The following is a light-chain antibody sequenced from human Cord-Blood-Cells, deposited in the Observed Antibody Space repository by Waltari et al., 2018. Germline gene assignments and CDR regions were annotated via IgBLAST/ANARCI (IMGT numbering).Light chain of an antibody. CDR1: QSISSY. J-gene: IGKJ1*01. V-gene: IGKV1-39*01. CDR2: AAS. Sequence: DIQMPKSRSSLSASVGDRVTITCRASQSISSYLNWYQQKPGKDPKLLIYAASSLQCGVPSRFIGSGSGTDLTLTISGLQPEGLATYCGHRSYSTRWTFHQRTKVEIK. CDR3: HRSYSTRWT.